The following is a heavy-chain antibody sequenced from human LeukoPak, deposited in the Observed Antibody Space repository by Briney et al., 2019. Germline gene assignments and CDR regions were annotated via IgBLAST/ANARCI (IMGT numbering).Heavy chain of an antibody. J-gene: IGHJ4*02. CDR1: GFTFSSYS. CDR2: ISSSSSYI. V-gene: IGHV3-21*01. Sequence: GGSLRLSCAASGFTFSSYSMNWVRQAPGKGLEWVSSISSSSSYIYYADSVKGRFTISRDNAKNSLYLQMSSLRAEDTAVYYCARDSYYDSSGPHDRTDWGQGTLVTVSS. D-gene: IGHD3-22*01. CDR3: ARDSYYDSSGPHDRTD.